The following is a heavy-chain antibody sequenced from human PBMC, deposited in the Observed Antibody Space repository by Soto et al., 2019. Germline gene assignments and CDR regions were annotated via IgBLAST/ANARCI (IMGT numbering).Heavy chain of an antibody. D-gene: IGHD6-19*01. CDR1: GASITRTIYY. J-gene: IGHJ4*02. CDR3: ARMSHYHVAVAGTGIYY. CDR2: IYYSGST. Sequence: SETLSLTCTVSGASITRTIYYWGWIRQPPRKGLERIGTIYYSGSTYYNPSLKSRVTISVDTSKNQVSLKLSSVTAADTSFYYCARMSHYHVAVAGTGIYYWVQGMLVTVSS. V-gene: IGHV4-39*01.